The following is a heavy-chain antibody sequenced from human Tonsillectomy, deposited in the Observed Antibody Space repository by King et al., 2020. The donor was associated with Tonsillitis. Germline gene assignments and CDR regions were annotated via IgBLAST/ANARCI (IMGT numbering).Heavy chain of an antibody. CDR3: VRFDNQGNQYLDS. D-gene: IGHD2-2*01. CDR1: GASIGSCSFL. J-gene: IGHJ4*02. Sequence: QLQESGPGLVKPSETLSLTCTVSGASIGSCSFLWGWIRQPPGKGLEWIGNICSIGNTYYSPSLMSRVTMSVDTPKNQFSLSLGSVTAADTAVYYCVRFDNQGNQYLDSWGQGTLVTVSS. V-gene: IGHV4-39*01. CDR2: ICSIGNT.